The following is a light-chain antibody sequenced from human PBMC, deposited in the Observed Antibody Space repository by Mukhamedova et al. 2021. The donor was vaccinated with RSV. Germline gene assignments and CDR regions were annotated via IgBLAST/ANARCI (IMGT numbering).Light chain of an antibody. J-gene: IGLJ2*01. V-gene: IGLV1-40*01. CDR3: QSYDRSLSVI. Sequence: SRPSGVPDRFSGSKSGTSASLAITGLQAEDEADYYCQSYDRSLSVIFGGGTKLTVL.